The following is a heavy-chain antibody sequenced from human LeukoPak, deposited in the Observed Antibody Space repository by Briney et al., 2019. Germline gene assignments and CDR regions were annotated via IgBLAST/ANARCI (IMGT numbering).Heavy chain of an antibody. J-gene: IGHJ6*02. Sequence: PSETLSLTCTVSGGSISTSDFFWGWVRQPPGKGLEWIGNIHHNGNTYFNPSLKSRVTISADMSKNQLSLTLSSVTAADPAVYYCVKDTHLDVWGQGTTVSLSS. V-gene: IGHV4-39*01. D-gene: IGHD2-15*01. CDR1: GGSISTSDFF. CDR3: VKDTHLDV. CDR2: IHHNGNT.